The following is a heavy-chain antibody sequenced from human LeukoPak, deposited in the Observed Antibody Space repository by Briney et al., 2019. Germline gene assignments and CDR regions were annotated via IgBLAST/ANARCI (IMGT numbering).Heavy chain of an antibody. CDR2: IIPIFGTA. J-gene: IGHJ6*03. CDR1: GGTFSSYA. D-gene: IGHD4-17*01. Sequence: SVKVSCKASGGTFSSYAISWVRQAPGQGLEWMGGIIPIFGTANYAQKFQGRVTITADKSTSTAYMELSSLRSEDTAVYYCARVNGDYGYYMDVWGKGTTVTVSS. V-gene: IGHV1-69*06. CDR3: ARVNGDYGYYMDV.